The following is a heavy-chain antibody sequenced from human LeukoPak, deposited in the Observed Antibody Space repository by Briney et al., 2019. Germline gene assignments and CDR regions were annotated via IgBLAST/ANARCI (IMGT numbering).Heavy chain of an antibody. D-gene: IGHD6-13*01. Sequence: GGSLRLSCAASGFTFSSYAMHWVRQAPGKGLVWVSRINSDGSSTSYADSVKGRFTISRDNAKNTLYLQMNSLRAEDTAVYYCARAKPGIAAAGDRAYYYYYMDVWGKGTTVTVSS. CDR1: GFTFSSYA. J-gene: IGHJ6*03. CDR3: ARAKPGIAAAGDRAYYYYYMDV. CDR2: INSDGSST. V-gene: IGHV3-74*01.